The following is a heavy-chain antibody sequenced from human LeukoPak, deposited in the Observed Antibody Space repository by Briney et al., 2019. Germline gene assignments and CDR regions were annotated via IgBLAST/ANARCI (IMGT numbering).Heavy chain of an antibody. V-gene: IGHV4-59*08. J-gene: IGHJ4*02. Sequence: SETLSLTCTVSGGSISSYYWSWIRQPPGKGLEWIGYIYYSGSTNYNPSLKSRVTISVDTSKNQFSLKLSSVTAADTAVYYCARQKANPLFDYWGQGTLVTVSS. CDR2: IYYSGST. CDR3: ARQKANPLFDY. CDR1: GGSISSYY.